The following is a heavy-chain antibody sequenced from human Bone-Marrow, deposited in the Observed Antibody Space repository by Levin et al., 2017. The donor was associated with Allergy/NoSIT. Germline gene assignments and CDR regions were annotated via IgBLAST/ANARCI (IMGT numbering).Heavy chain of an antibody. V-gene: IGHV3-9*02. CDR2: ITWNSDHL. J-gene: IGHJ4*02. CDR3: AKDLGEAVNY. CDR1: GFTSDDFA. Sequence: GGSLRLSCAASGFTSDDFAMHWVRQPPGKGLEWVSGITWNSDHLKYAASVRGRFTVSRDNAKNSLYLEMNSLRAEDTALYYCAKDLGEAVNYWGQGTLVIVSS. D-gene: IGHD2-15*01.